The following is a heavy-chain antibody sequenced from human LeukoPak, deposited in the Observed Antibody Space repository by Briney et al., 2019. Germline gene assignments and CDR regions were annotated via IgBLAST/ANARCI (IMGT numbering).Heavy chain of an antibody. D-gene: IGHD2-21*01. CDR3: AKSDLAYCGGDCYSDY. CDR2: ISGGGGST. V-gene: IGHV3-23*01. J-gene: IGHJ4*02. Sequence: GGSLRLSCAASGFTFSRYAMTWVRQAPGKGLDWVSGISGGGGSTYYADTVKGRFTISRDNSKNTLYLQMNSLRAEDTAVYYCAKSDLAYCGGDCYSDYWGQGTPVTVSS. CDR1: GFTFSRYA.